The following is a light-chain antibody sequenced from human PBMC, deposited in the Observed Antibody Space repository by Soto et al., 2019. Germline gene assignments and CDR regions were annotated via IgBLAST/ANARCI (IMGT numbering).Light chain of an antibody. CDR3: GAWDDGLSAYV. Sequence: QSVLTKPPSVSAAPGQKVTIPRAGSGSNVGNHYVSWYQQLPGTAPKLLIYDDNKRPSGIPDRFSGSKSATSATLGITGLQTGDEADYYCGAWDDGLSAYVFGPGTKLTVL. J-gene: IGLJ1*01. CDR1: GSNVGNHY. V-gene: IGLV1-51*01. CDR2: DDN.